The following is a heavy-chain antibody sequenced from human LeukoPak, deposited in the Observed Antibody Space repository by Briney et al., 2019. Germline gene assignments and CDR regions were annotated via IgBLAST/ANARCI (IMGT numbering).Heavy chain of an antibody. V-gene: IGHV3-23*01. Sequence: GGSLRLSCAASGFTFSSYAMSWVRQAPGKGLEWVSAISGSGGSTDYADSVEGRFTISRDNSKNTLYLQMNSLRAEDTAVYYCAKVSFGDRYCFDYWGQRTLVTVSS. CDR1: GFTFSSYA. CDR3: AKVSFGDRYCFDY. J-gene: IGHJ4*02. D-gene: IGHD4-17*01. CDR2: ISGSGGST.